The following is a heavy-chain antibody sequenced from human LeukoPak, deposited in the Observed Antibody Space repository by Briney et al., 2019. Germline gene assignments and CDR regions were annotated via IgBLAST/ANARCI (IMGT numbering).Heavy chain of an antibody. Sequence: PSETLSLTCTVSGGSISSYYWSWIRQPPGKGLEWIGYIYYSGSTNYNPSLKSRVTISVDTSKNQFSLKLSSVTAADTAVCYCARQEYYGSGSYYNYWGQGTLVTVSS. J-gene: IGHJ4*02. V-gene: IGHV4-59*08. CDR2: IYYSGST. CDR1: GGSISSYY. CDR3: ARQEYYGSGSYYNY. D-gene: IGHD3-10*01.